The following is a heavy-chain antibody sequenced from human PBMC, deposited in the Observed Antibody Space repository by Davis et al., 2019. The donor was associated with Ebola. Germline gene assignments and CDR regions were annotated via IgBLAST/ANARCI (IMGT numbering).Heavy chain of an antibody. Sequence: GESLKISCAASGFTFSSYGMHWVRQAPGKGLEWVAVIWYDGSNKYYADSVKGRFTISRDNSKNTLYLQMNSLRAEDTAVYYCARGDNIVVVVAATAGYYGMDVWGQGTTVTVSS. CDR2: IWYDGSNK. D-gene: IGHD2-15*01. CDR1: GFTFSSYG. CDR3: ARGDNIVVVVAATAGYYGMDV. V-gene: IGHV3-33*01. J-gene: IGHJ6*02.